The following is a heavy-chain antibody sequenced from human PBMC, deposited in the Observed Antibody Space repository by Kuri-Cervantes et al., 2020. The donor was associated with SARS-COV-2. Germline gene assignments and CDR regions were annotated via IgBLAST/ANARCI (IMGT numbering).Heavy chain of an antibody. J-gene: IGHJ4*02. CDR3: AKTHYYDTISALDY. CDR2: ISSSSSTL. Sequence: GGSLRLSCAASGFTFSSYGMNWVRQAPGKELEWISYISSSSSTLYYTDSVKGRFTISRDNAKNSLYLQMNSLRAEDTAVYYCAKTHYYDTISALDYWGQGTLVTVSS. V-gene: IGHV3-48*01. CDR1: GFTFSSYG. D-gene: IGHD3-22*01.